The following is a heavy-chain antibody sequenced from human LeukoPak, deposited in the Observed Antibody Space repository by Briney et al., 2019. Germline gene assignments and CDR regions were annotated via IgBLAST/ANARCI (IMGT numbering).Heavy chain of an antibody. Sequence: ASVKVSCKASGYTFNTYGISWVRQAPGKGLEWMGWISAYNGDTKYAQKLQGRVTLTTDTSTSTAYMELRSLTSDDAAVYYCGRSSSGWSVDYWGQGALVTVSS. CDR1: GYTFNTYG. CDR2: ISAYNGDT. CDR3: GRSSSGWSVDY. D-gene: IGHD6-19*01. J-gene: IGHJ4*02. V-gene: IGHV1-18*01.